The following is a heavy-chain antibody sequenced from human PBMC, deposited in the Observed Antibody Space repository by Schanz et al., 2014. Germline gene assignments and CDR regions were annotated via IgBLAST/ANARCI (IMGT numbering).Heavy chain of an antibody. CDR1: GYTFTNFF. CDR3: AREVGLYDRGWFDP. V-gene: IGHV1-46*01. Sequence: QVHLVQSGAEVHKPGASLKISCKASGYTFTNFFLHWVRQAPGQGLEWMGRIVPIAGITNYAQRFQGRVTITADKSSDTAYMELSSLRSEDTAVYYCAREVGLYDRGWFDPWGQGTLVIVSS. J-gene: IGHJ5*02. CDR2: IVPIAGIT. D-gene: IGHD3-22*01.